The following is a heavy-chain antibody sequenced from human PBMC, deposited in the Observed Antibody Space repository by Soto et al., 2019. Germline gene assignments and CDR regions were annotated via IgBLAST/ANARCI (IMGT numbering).Heavy chain of an antibody. CDR2: INHSGST. CDR3: ARGEMTRFLEWLSDDYFDY. J-gene: IGHJ4*02. D-gene: IGHD3-3*01. V-gene: IGHV4-34*01. Sequence: KPSETLSLTCAVYGGSFSGYHWSWIRQPPGKGLEWIGEINHSGSTNYNPSLKSRVTISVDTSKNQFSLKLSSVTAADTAVYYCARGEMTRFLEWLSDDYFDYWGQGTLVTVSS. CDR1: GGSFSGYH.